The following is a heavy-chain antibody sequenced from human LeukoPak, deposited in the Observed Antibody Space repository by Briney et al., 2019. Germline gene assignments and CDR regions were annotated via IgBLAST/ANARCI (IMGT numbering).Heavy chain of an antibody. Sequence: SVKVSCKASGCTFSSYAISWVRQAPGQGLEWMGGIIPIFGTANYAQKFQGRVTITADESTSTAYMELSSLRSEDTAVYYCAREGFDILTGYPSYYFDYWGQGTLVTVSS. CDR3: AREGFDILTGYPSYYFDY. V-gene: IGHV1-69*13. J-gene: IGHJ4*02. CDR1: GCTFSSYA. CDR2: IIPIFGTA. D-gene: IGHD3-9*01.